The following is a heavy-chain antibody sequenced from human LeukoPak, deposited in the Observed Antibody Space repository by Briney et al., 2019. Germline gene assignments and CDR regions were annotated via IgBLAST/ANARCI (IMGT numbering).Heavy chain of an antibody. CDR2: FSHSGST. Sequence: SETLSLTCTVSGYSISSGYYWGWIRQPPGKGLEWIGSFSHSGSTSYNPSLKSRVTISVDTSKNQFSLQLSSVTAADTAVYYCAHASGSSWYPSAFDIWGQGTMVTVSS. D-gene: IGHD6-13*01. CDR1: GYSISSGYY. J-gene: IGHJ3*02. V-gene: IGHV4-38-2*02. CDR3: AHASGSSWYPSAFDI.